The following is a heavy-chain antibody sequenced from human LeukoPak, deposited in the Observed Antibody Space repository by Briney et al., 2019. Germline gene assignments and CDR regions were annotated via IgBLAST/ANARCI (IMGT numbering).Heavy chain of an antibody. CDR1: GFTFSSYA. J-gene: IGHJ4*02. D-gene: IGHD6-19*01. CDR3: AKEGGIAVAGTISDFDY. Sequence: PGGSLRLSCAASGFTFSSYAMSWVRQAPGKGLEWVSAISGSGGSTYYADSVKGRLTISRDNSKNTLYLQMNSLRAEDTAVYYCAKEGGIAVAGTISDFDYWGQGTLVTVSS. CDR2: ISGSGGST. V-gene: IGHV3-23*01.